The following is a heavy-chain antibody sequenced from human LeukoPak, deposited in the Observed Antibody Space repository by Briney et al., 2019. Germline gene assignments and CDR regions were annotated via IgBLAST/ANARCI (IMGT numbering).Heavy chain of an antibody. V-gene: IGHV1-18*01. CDR1: GYTFTSYG. J-gene: IGHJ4*02. Sequence: ASVKVSCKASGYTFTSYGISWVRQAPGQGLEWMGWISAYNGNTNYAQKLQGRVTMTTDTSTSTAYMELRSLRSDDTAVYYCARGRRITIFGVVRRALPIDYWGQGTLVTVSS. CDR3: ARGRRITIFGVVRRALPIDY. CDR2: ISAYNGNT. D-gene: IGHD3-3*01.